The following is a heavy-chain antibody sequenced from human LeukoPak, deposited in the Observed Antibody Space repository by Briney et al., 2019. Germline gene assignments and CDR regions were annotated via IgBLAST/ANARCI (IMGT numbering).Heavy chain of an antibody. D-gene: IGHD4/OR15-4a*01. CDR2: IYHSGRT. CDR3: ARFQGAHY. V-gene: IGHV4-39*01. J-gene: IGHJ4*02. CDR1: GGSISSSSYS. Sequence: MASETLSLTCTVSGGSISSSSYSWGWIRQSPGKGLEWIGTIYHSGRTYYIPSLRTRVTISVDTSKNQFSLKLSSVTAADTAVYYCARFQGAHYSGQGTLLTVSS.